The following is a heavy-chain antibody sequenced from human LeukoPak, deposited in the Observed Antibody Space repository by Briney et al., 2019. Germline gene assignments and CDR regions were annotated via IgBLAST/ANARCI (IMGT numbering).Heavy chain of an antibody. Sequence: GGSLTLSCAASGFTFNKNAMIWVRHAPGKGLEWVSSLGNDAVSTFYAHSVKGRFTISRDDSKITLFLQMSSLTADDTTVYCGAKEGGWVPHDAFDVWGQGTMVTVSS. CDR3: AKEGGWVPHDAFDV. D-gene: IGHD2-2*01. V-gene: IGHV3-23*01. J-gene: IGHJ3*01. CDR1: GFTFNKNA. CDR2: LGNDAVST.